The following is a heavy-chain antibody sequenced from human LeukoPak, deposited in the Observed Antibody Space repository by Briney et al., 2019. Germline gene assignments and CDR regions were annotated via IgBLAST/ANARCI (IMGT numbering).Heavy chain of an antibody. CDR1: GFTFSSYA. Sequence: GGSLRLSCAASGFTFSSYAMSWVRQAPGKGLEWVSDISGSGGITYYADSVKGRFTISRDNSKNTLYLQMNSLRAEDTAVYYCAKESSSQWLVRLLDYWGQGTLVTVSS. J-gene: IGHJ4*02. D-gene: IGHD6-19*01. CDR2: ISGSGGIT. V-gene: IGHV3-23*01. CDR3: AKESSSQWLVRLLDY.